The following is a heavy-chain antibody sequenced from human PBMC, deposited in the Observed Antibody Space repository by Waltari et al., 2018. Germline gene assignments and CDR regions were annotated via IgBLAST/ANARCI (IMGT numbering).Heavy chain of an antibody. J-gene: IGHJ6*02. CDR1: GFTFRTYA. CDR3: AKDRLYYGMDV. Sequence: EVQLLESGGGLVQPGGSLRLSCAASGFTFRTYAMNWVRQAPGRGLEWVSTIRGRGGSTYYADSVKGRFTISRDNSKNTQYLQMNSLRAEDSAVYYCAKDRLYYGMDVWGQGTTVTVSS. CDR2: IRGRGGST. V-gene: IGHV3-23*01.